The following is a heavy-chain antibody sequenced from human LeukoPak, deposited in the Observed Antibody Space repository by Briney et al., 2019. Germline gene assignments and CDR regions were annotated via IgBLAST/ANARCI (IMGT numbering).Heavy chain of an antibody. J-gene: IGHJ3*02. CDR1: GFTFSSYA. D-gene: IGHD2-2*01. Sequence: GGSLRLSCAASGFTFSSYAMSWFRQAPEKGLEWVGFIRSKVYGGTTEYAASVKGRFTISRDDSRSIAYLQMNSLKTEDTAVFYCSGVRCTSTRCYDAFDIWGQGTKVTVSS. CDR3: SGVRCTSTRCYDAFDI. CDR2: IRSKVYGGTT. V-gene: IGHV3-49*03.